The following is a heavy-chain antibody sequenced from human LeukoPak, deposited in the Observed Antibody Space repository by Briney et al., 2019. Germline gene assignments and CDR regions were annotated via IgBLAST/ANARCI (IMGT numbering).Heavy chain of an antibody. V-gene: IGHV4-34*01. CDR1: GGSFSGYY. D-gene: IGHD6-13*01. CDR3: ASQGVAAAGFYNWFDP. Sequence: PSETLSLTCAVYGGSFSGYYWSWIRQPPGKGLGWIGEINHSGSTNYNPSLKSRVTISVDTSKNQFSLKLSSVTAADTAVYYCASQGVAAAGFYNWFDPWGQGTLVTVSS. CDR2: INHSGST. J-gene: IGHJ5*02.